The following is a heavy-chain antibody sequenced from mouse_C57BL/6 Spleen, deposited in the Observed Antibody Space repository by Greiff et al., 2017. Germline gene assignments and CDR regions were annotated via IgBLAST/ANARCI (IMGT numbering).Heavy chain of an antibody. Sequence: VQLQQPGAELVRPGSSVKLSCKASGYTFTSYWMHWVKQRPIQGLEWIGNIDPSDSETHSNQKFKDKATLTVDKSSSTAYMQLSSLTSEDSAVYYCARGDGSFAYWGQGTLVTVSA. CDR2: IDPSDSET. CDR1: GYTFTSYW. CDR3: ARGDGSFAY. D-gene: IGHD2-3*01. V-gene: IGHV1-52*01. J-gene: IGHJ3*01.